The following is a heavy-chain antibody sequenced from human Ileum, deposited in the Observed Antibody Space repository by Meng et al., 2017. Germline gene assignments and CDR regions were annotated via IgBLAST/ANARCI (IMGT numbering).Heavy chain of an antibody. D-gene: IGHD5-12*01. V-gene: IGHV4-4*07. J-gene: IGHJ4*02. CDR3: ARDRGYGGPHDY. CDR1: SGSIGGFY. Sequence: SETLSLTCVVSSGSIGGFYWSWIRQSAEKGLEWIGRIYSSGITNYYPSLESRVSISLDTSHSQFSLALNSVTAADTGVYSCARDRGYGGPHDYWGQG. CDR2: IYSSGIT.